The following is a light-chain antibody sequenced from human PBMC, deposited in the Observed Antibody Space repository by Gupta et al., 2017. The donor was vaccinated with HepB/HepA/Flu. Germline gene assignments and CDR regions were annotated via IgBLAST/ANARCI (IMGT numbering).Light chain of an antibody. V-gene: IGLV1-47*01. J-gene: IGLJ1*01. CDR1: SSNIGNDN. CDR3: VGWDGSLSGYV. CDR2: KNY. Sequence: QSVPIQPPSASGTPGQRVTISCSGSSSNIGNDNVYWYQQLPETAPKLLIYKNYQRPSGVSDRFSGAKSGTSASLAISGLRSDDEADYYCVGWDGSLSGYVFGTGTKVTVL.